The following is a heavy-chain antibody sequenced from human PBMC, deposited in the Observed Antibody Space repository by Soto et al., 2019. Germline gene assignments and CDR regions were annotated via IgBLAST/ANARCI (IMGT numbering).Heavy chain of an antibody. Sequence: ASVKVSCKTSGYTFAAYYIHWIRQAPGQGLEWMGWINPTSGGTVYAQNFQDRVTMTRDTSISTAYMELRRLNSDDTAVYYCARDPDYGDYWGYFFDSWGQGTLVTVSS. D-gene: IGHD4-17*01. CDR3: ARDPDYGDYWGYFFDS. CDR2: INPTSGGT. CDR1: GYTFAAYY. J-gene: IGHJ4*02. V-gene: IGHV1-2*02.